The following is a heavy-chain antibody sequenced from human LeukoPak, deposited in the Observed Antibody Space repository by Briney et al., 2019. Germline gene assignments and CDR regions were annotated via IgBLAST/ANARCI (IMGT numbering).Heavy chain of an antibody. CDR1: GGTFSSYA. V-gene: IGHV1-69*01. CDR3: ARGHYYDSSGYFDGYYYFDY. CDR2: IIPIFGTA. J-gene: IGHJ4*02. Sequence: ASVKVSCKASGGTFSSYAISWVRQAPGQGLEWMGGIIPIFGTANYAQKFQGRVTITADESTSTAYMELSSLRSEDTAVYYCARGHYYDSSGYFDGYYYFDYWGQGTLVTVSS. D-gene: IGHD3-22*01.